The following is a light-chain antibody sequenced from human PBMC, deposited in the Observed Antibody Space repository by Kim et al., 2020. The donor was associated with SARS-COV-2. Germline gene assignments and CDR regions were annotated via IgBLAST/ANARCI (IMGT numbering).Light chain of an antibody. V-gene: IGKV1-39*01. CDR2: AAS. CDR1: QSISTY. J-gene: IGKJ4*01. Sequence: DIQMTQSPSSLAASVGDRVTIACRASQSISTYLNWYQQKPGKAPKLLIYAASSLQSGVPSRFSGSGSGTDFTHTISSLQPEDFATYYCQHSHTTPLLTFGGGTKVDIK. CDR3: QHSHTTPLLT.